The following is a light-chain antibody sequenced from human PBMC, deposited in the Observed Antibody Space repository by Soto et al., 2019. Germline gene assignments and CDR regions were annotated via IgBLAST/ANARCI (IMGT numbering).Light chain of an antibody. CDR3: SSYAGSNNFGVV. Sequence: QSALTQPPSASGSPGQSVTISCTGTSSDVGGYKYVSWYQHHPGKAPKLMIYEVSKRPSGVPDRFSGSKSGNTASLTVSGFQAEDEADYYCSSYAGSNNFGVVFGGGTQLTVL. V-gene: IGLV2-8*01. CDR1: SSDVGGYKY. CDR2: EVS. J-gene: IGLJ2*01.